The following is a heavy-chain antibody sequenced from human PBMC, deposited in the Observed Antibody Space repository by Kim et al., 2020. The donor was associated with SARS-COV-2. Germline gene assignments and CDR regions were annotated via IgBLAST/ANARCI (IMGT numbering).Heavy chain of an antibody. J-gene: IGHJ5*02. CDR1: GGSISSGGYY. V-gene: IGHV4-31*03. CDR3: ARVRVVVPAAQNWIDP. D-gene: IGHD2-2*01. Sequence: SETLSLTCTVSGGSISSGGYYWSWIRQHPGKGLEWIGYIDYSGRTYYNPSLKSRVTISVDTSKNQFSLKLSSVTAADTAVYYCARVRVVVPAAQNWIDPWGREPWSPSPQ. CDR2: IDYSGRT.